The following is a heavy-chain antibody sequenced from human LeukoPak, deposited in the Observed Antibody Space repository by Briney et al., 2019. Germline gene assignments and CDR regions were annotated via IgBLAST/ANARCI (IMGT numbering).Heavy chain of an antibody. D-gene: IGHD1-7*01. V-gene: IGHV3-30*01. CDR1: GFTFSSYA. CDR2: ISYDGSNK. Sequence: GRSLRLSCAASGFTFSSYAMHWVRQAPGKGLEWVAVISYDGSNKYYADSVKGRFTISRDNSKNTLYLQMNSLRAEDTAVYYCARSRGPKTSYYYYYMDVWGKGTTVTVSS. J-gene: IGHJ6*03. CDR3: ARSRGPKTSYYYYYMDV.